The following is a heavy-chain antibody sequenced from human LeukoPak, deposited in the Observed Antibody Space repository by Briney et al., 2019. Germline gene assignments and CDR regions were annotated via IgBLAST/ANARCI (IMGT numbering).Heavy chain of an antibody. J-gene: IGHJ3*02. Sequence: PSETLSLTCTVSGGSISSYYWSWIRQPPGKGLEWIGYIYYSGSTNYNPSLKSRVTISVDTSKNQFSLKLSSVTAADTAVYYCARESIAAAGTRNGAFDIWGQGTMVTVSS. D-gene: IGHD6-13*01. CDR2: IYYSGST. CDR3: ARESIAAAGTRNGAFDI. V-gene: IGHV4-59*12. CDR1: GGSISSYY.